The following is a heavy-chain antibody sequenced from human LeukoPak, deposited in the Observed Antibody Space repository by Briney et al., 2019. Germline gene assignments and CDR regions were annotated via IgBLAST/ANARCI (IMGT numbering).Heavy chain of an antibody. CDR1: GYYISSGYY. D-gene: IGHD3-9*01. CDR3: ARSVLRYFDWSMGGSYFDY. CDR2: IYHSGST. Sequence: SETLSLTCAVSGYYISSGYYWGWIRQPPGKGLEWIVSIYHSGSTYYNPSLKSRVTISVDTSKNQFSLKLSSVTAADTAVYYCARSVLRYFDWSMGGSYFDYWGQGTLVTVSS. J-gene: IGHJ4*02. V-gene: IGHV4-38-2*01.